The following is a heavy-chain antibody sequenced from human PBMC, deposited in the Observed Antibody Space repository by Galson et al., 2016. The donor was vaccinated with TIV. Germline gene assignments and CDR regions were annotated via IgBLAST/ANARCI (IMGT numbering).Heavy chain of an antibody. D-gene: IGHD1/OR15-1a*01. CDR2: TYYRSKWYN. V-gene: IGHV6-1*01. CDR3: ARDRTLPGYYYNGMDV. Sequence: CAISGDSVSSNSAWNWIRQSPSRGLEWLGRTYYRSKWYNDYALSVKSRITINPDTSKNQFSLQLNSMTLEDTAVYYCARDRTLPGYYYNGMDVWGQGTTVTVSS. J-gene: IGHJ6*02. CDR1: GDSVSSNSA.